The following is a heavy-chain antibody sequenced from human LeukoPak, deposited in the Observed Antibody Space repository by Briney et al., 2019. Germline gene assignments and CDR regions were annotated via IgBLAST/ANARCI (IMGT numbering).Heavy chain of an antibody. CDR1: GFTFSDYY. D-gene: IGHD2-2*01. J-gene: IGHJ6*03. Sequence: PGGSLRLSCAASGFTFSDYYMSWIRQAPGKGLEWVSYISRSGSTIYYADSVKGRFTISRDNAKNSLYLQMNSLRAEDTAVYYCARDAPAAPYYYYYYYMDVWGKGTTVTVS. V-gene: IGHV3-11*01. CDR3: ARDAPAAPYYYYYYYMDV. CDR2: ISRSGSTI.